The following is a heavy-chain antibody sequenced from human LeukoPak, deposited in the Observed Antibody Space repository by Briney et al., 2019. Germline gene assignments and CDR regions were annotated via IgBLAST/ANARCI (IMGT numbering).Heavy chain of an antibody. Sequence: APGXXXXXVSAISGSGGSTYYADSVKGRFTISRDNSKNTLYLQMNSLRAEDTAVYYCAEPEGGYYDIRPDWGQGTLVTVSS. J-gene: IGHJ4*02. CDR2: ISGSGGST. D-gene: IGHD3-22*01. V-gene: IGHV3-23*01. CDR3: AEPEGGYYDIRPD.